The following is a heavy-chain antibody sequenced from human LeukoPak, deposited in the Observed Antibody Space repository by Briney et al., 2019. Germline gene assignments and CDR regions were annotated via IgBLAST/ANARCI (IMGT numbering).Heavy chain of an antibody. Sequence: GGSLRLSCAASGFTFDVYGMSWVRQAPGKGREWDSGINWNGGSTGYADSVKGRFTISRDNAKNYLYLQMNSLRAEDPALYYCARGGGTTVTTYVDYWGQGTLVTVSS. CDR1: GFTFDVYG. D-gene: IGHD4-11*01. V-gene: IGHV3-20*04. CDR2: INWNGGST. J-gene: IGHJ4*02. CDR3: ARGGGTTVTTYVDY.